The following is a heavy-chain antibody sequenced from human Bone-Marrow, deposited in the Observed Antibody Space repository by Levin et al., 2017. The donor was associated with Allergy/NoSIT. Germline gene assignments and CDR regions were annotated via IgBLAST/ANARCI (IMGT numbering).Heavy chain of an antibody. V-gene: IGHV4-34*01. Sequence: SQTLSLTCAVYGGSFSGYYWSWIRQPPGKGLEWIGEINHSGSTNYNPSLKSRVTISVDTSKNQFSLKLSSVTAADTAVYYCARASRGIAVPPSGYYFDYWGQGTLVTVSS. D-gene: IGHD6-19*01. CDR1: GGSFSGYY. CDR2: INHSGST. CDR3: ARASRGIAVPPSGYYFDY. J-gene: IGHJ4*02.